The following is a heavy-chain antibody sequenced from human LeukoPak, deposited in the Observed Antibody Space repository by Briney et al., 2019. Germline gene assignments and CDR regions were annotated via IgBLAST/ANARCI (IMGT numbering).Heavy chain of an antibody. V-gene: IGHV4-59*01. CDR1: GGSISSYY. D-gene: IGHD3-22*01. CDR2: IYYSGST. J-gene: IGHJ6*02. Sequence: SETLSLTCTVSGGSISSYYWSWIRQPPGKGLEWIGYIYYSGSTNYNPSLKSRVTISVGTSKNQFSLNLSSVTAADTAVYYCARGGYYDSSGLTSYYYGMDVWGQGTTVTVSS. CDR3: ARGGYYDSSGLTSYYYGMDV.